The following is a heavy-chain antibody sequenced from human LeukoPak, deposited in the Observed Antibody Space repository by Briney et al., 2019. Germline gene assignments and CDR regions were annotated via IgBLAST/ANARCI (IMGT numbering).Heavy chain of an antibody. CDR3: ARDMDYSNYDFMDV. V-gene: IGHV4-61*02. CDR1: GGSISSGSYY. Sequence: SETLSLTCTVSGGSISSGSYYWSWLRQPAGKGLEWIGRIYTSGSTNYHPSLKSRVTISVDTSKNQFSLKLSSVTAADTAVYYCARDMDYSNYDFMDVWGKGTTVTVSS. D-gene: IGHD4-11*01. J-gene: IGHJ6*03. CDR2: IYTSGST.